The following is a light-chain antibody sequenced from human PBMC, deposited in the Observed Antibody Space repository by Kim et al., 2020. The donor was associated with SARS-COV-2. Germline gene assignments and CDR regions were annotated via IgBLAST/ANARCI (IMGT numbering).Light chain of an antibody. V-gene: IGKV3D-15*01. CDR1: QSVSTD. Sequence: PPGERATRTGKASQSVSTDLAWYQQKSGQAPRLLIYGASTRATGIPARFSGSGSGTEFTLTISGLQSEDLAVYYCQQYKNWPPITFGQGTRLEIK. J-gene: IGKJ5*01. CDR2: GAS. CDR3: QQYKNWPPIT.